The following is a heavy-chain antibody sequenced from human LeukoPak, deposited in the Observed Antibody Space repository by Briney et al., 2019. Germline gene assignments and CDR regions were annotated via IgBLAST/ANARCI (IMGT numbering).Heavy chain of an antibody. J-gene: IGHJ4*02. CDR2: FDPEDGET. CDR1: GYTLTELS. Sequence: ASVKVSCKVSGYTLTELSMHWVRQAPGKGLEWMGGFDPEDGETIYAQKFQGRVTMTEDTSTDTAYMELSSLRSEDTAVYCCATDPWDYDSSGYEFDYWGQGTLVTVSS. D-gene: IGHD3-22*01. CDR3: ATDPWDYDSSGYEFDY. V-gene: IGHV1-24*01.